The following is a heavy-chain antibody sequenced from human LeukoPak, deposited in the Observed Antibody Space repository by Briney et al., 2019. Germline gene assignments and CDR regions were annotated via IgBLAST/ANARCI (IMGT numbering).Heavy chain of an antibody. CDR1: GFVFSNHW. V-gene: IGHV3-7*01. D-gene: IGHD2-15*01. Sequence: GGSLRLSCAASGFVFSNHWMTWVRQAPGKGLEWVANINERGSETYYADYVKGRFTISRDNTKKSLSLQLNSLGVEDTATYYCAKDYSFSNFNWGQGTLVTVSS. J-gene: IGHJ4*02. CDR2: INERGSET. CDR3: AKDYSFSNFN.